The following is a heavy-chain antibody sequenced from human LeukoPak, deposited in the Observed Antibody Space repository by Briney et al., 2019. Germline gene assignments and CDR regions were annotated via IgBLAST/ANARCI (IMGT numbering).Heavy chain of an antibody. CDR2: INSDGTST. Sequence: PGGSLRLSCAASGFTVSNFWMHWVRQAPGQGLVWVSRINSDGTSTNYADSVKDRLTISRDNTKNTLYLQMNSLTVEDTAVYYCARETWSRGGDAFDIWGRGTMVTVSS. J-gene: IGHJ3*02. CDR1: GFTVSNFW. V-gene: IGHV3-74*01. CDR3: ARETWSRGGDAFDI. D-gene: IGHD3-10*01.